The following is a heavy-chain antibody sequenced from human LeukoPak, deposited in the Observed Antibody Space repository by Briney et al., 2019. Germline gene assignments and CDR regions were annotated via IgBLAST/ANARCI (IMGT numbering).Heavy chain of an antibody. CDR3: ARVWGGYCSSTSCYGAFDI. CDR1: GFTFDDYG. V-gene: IGHV3-20*04. CDR2: INWNGGST. J-gene: IGHJ3*02. D-gene: IGHD2-2*01. Sequence: GGSLRLSCAASGFTFDDYGMSWVRQAPGKGLKWVSGINWNGGSTGYADSVKCRFTISRDNAKNSLYLQMNSLRAEDTALYYCARVWGGYCSSTSCYGAFDIWGQGTMVTVPS.